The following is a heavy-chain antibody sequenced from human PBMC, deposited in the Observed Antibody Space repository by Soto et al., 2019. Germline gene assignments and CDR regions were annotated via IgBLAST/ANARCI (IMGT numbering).Heavy chain of an antibody. CDR2: ISYDGSNK. CDR3: PREGHYYGSGSPLNYFDY. J-gene: IGHJ4*02. CDR1: GFTFSSYA. V-gene: IGHV3-30-3*01. Sequence: GGSLRLSCAASGFTFSSYAMHWVRQAPGKGLEWVAVISYDGSNKYYADSVKGRFTISRDNSKNTLYLQMNSLRAEDTAVYYCPREGHYYGSGSPLNYFDYWGQGTLVTVSS. D-gene: IGHD3-10*01.